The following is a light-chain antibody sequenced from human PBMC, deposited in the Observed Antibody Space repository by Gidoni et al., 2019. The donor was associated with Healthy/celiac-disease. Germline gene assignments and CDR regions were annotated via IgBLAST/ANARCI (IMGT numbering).Light chain of an antibody. CDR2: GAS. CDR1: QSVSSD. V-gene: IGKV3-15*01. Sequence: EIVRKQSPATLSGSPGERATLSCRASQSVSSDLAWYQQKPGQAPRLLIYGASTRATGIPARFSGSGSGTEFTLTISSLQSEDFAVYYCQQYNNWPPLTFGGGTKVEIK. CDR3: QQYNNWPPLT. J-gene: IGKJ4*01.